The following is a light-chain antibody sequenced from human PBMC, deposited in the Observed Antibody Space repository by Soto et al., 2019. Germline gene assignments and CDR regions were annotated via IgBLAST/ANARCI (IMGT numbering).Light chain of an antibody. J-gene: IGLJ3*02. Sequence: QSVLTQPPSVSVAPGQKVTISCSGSSSNIGNDYVSWYQQLPGTAPKLLISANDKRPSGIPDRFSGSKSGTSATLGITGLQTGDEADYYCGTWDSSLSAWVFGGGTQLTVL. CDR3: GTWDSSLSAWV. CDR1: SSNIGNDY. V-gene: IGLV1-51*02. CDR2: AND.